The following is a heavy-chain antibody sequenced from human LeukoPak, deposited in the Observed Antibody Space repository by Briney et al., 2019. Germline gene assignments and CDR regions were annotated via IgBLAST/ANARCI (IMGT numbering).Heavy chain of an antibody. Sequence: SETLSLTCAVYGGSFRGYYWSWIRQPPGKGLEWIGEINHSGSTNYNPSLKSRVTISVDTSKNQFSLKLSSVTAADTAVYYCARIILGYYFDYWGQGTLVTVSS. D-gene: IGHD3-22*01. V-gene: IGHV4-34*01. CDR2: INHSGST. J-gene: IGHJ4*02. CDR3: ARIILGYYFDY. CDR1: GGSFRGYY.